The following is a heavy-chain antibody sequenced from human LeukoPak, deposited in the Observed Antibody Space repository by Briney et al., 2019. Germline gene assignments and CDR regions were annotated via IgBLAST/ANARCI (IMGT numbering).Heavy chain of an antibody. D-gene: IGHD3-10*01. J-gene: IGHJ5*02. CDR2: IYHSGST. Sequence: SETLSLTCAVSDGSITSNYYWGWIRQPPGKGLEWIGSIYHSGSTYYNPSLKSRVTISVDTSKNQFSLKLSSVTAADTAVYYCARGLITMVRGAWGNWFDPWGQGTLVTVSS. V-gene: IGHV4-38-2*01. CDR1: DGSITSNYY. CDR3: ARGLITMVRGAWGNWFDP.